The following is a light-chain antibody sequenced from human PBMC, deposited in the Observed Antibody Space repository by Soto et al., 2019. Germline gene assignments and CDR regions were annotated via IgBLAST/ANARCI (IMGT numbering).Light chain of an antibody. CDR3: QHYKNYPWT. Sequence: AIRMTQSPSSLSASTGDRVTITCRASQGISNWLAWYQQRPGKAPKLLVYGASTLQSGAPSRFSGSGSGTDFTLTISGLQSEDFATYYCQHYKNYPWTFGQGTKVEVK. CDR1: QGISNW. CDR2: GAS. V-gene: IGKV1-8*01. J-gene: IGKJ1*01.